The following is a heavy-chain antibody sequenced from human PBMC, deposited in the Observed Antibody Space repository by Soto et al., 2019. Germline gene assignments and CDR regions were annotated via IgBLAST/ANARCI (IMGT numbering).Heavy chain of an antibody. J-gene: IGHJ6*02. D-gene: IGHD6-25*01. Sequence: ASVKVSCKASGYTFTGYYMHWVRQAPGQGLEWMGWINPNSGGTNYAQKFQGRVTMTRETSISTAYMELTTLRSDDTAVYFCARLPGIAACGTRYGMDVWGQGTTVTVSS. CDR2: INPNSGGT. V-gene: IGHV1-2*02. CDR1: GYTFTGYY. CDR3: ARLPGIAACGTRYGMDV.